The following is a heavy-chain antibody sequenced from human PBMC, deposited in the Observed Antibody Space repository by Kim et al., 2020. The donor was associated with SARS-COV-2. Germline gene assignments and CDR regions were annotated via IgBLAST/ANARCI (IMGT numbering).Heavy chain of an antibody. Sequence: KSRVTISVDTSKNQFSLKLSSVTAADTAVYYCARGSPRDMIVVVANWFDPWGQGTLVTVSS. D-gene: IGHD3-22*01. J-gene: IGHJ5*02. V-gene: IGHV4-34*01. CDR3: ARGSPRDMIVVVANWFDP.